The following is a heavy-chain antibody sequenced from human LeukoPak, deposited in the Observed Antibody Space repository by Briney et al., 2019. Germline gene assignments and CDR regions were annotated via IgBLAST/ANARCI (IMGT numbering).Heavy chain of an antibody. J-gene: IGHJ4*02. CDR1: GGSFSGYY. CDR2: INHSGST. CDR3: ARVSCSSTSCPDY. V-gene: IGHV4-34*01. D-gene: IGHD2-2*01. Sequence: PSETLSLTCAVYGGSFSGYYWSWIRQPPGKGLEWIGEINHSGSTNYNPSLESRVTISVDTSKNQFSLKLSSVTAADTAVYYCARVSCSSTSCPDYWGQGTLVTVSS.